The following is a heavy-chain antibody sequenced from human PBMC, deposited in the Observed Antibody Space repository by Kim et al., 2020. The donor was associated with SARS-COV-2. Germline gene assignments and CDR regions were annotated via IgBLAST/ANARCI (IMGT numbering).Heavy chain of an antibody. J-gene: IGHJ4*02. V-gene: IGHV3-23*03. CDR3: AKELVGAPDF. Sequence: LSLTCAASGFTFSSYAMSWVRQAPGKGLEWVSVIYSGGSSTYYADSVKGRFTISRDNSKNTLYLQMNSLRAEDTAVYYCAKELVGAPDFWGQGTLVTVSS. CDR2: IYSGGSST. D-gene: IGHD1-26*01. CDR1: GFTFSSYA.